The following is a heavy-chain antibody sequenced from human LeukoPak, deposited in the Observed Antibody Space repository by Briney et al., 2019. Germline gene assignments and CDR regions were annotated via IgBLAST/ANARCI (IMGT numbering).Heavy chain of an antibody. Sequence: GGSLRLSCAASGFTVSSNYMSWVRQAPGKGLEWVSVIYSGGSTYYADSVKGRFTISRDNSKNTLYLQMNSLRAEDTAVYYCAIKRKTDYYYYGMDVWGQGTTVTVSS. D-gene: IGHD1-1*01. CDR1: GFTVSSNY. J-gene: IGHJ6*02. CDR2: IYSGGST. V-gene: IGHV3-53*01. CDR3: AIKRKTDYYYYGMDV.